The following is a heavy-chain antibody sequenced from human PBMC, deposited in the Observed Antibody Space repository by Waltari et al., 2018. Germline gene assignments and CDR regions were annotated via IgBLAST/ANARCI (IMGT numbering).Heavy chain of an antibody. D-gene: IGHD2-2*01. CDR2: IYHSGST. CDR3: ARAIDIVVVPAAKGKSAYPGKGVFDP. Sequence: QVQLQESGPGLVKPSETLSLTCAVSGYSISSGYYWGWIRQPPGKGLEWIGSIYHSGSTYYNPSLKSRVTISVDTSKNQFSLKLSSVTAADTAVYYCARAIDIVVVPAAKGKSAYPGKGVFDPWGQGTLVTVSS. V-gene: IGHV4-38-2*01. CDR1: GYSISSGYY. J-gene: IGHJ5*02.